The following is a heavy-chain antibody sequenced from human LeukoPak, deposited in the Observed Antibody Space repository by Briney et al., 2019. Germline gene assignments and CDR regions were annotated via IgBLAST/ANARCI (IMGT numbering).Heavy chain of an antibody. Sequence: SETLSLTCTVSGGSISSYYWSWIRQPPGKGLEWIAYIYYSGSTNYNPSLKSRVTISLDTSKNQFSLKLSSVTAADTAVYYCARGGAYYYDSSGTVWRAFDIWGQGTMVTVSS. V-gene: IGHV4-59*01. J-gene: IGHJ3*02. CDR3: ARGGAYYYDSSGTVWRAFDI. D-gene: IGHD3-22*01. CDR1: GGSISSYY. CDR2: IYYSGST.